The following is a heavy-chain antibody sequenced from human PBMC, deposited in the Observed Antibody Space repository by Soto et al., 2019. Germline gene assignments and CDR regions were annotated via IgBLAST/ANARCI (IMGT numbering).Heavy chain of an antibody. D-gene: IGHD5-12*01. Sequence: QVQLQESGPGLVKPSGTLSLTCAVSNGSITSGNWWSWVRQPPGKGLEWIGDIYQTGSTNYNPSLGSGVIISVDKSKNNFSLSLSSVTAADTAVYFCARVGGALAPIAGWFGPWGRGILVTVSS. V-gene: IGHV4-4*02. J-gene: IGHJ5*02. CDR1: NGSITSGNW. CDR2: IYQTGST. CDR3: ARVGGALAPIAGWFGP.